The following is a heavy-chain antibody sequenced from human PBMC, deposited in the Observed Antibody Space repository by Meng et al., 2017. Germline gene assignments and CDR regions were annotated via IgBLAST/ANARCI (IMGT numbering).Heavy chain of an antibody. CDR2: IYYSGST. D-gene: IGHD6-13*01. V-gene: IGHV4-39*07. CDR1: GGSISSSSYY. CDR3: ARDGIAAAGTGRSYFQH. J-gene: IGHJ1*01. Sequence: LHRRVPAPGLVNPSVPLLLTCTVTGGSISSSSYYWGWIRQPPGKGLEWIGSIYYSGSTYYNPSLKSRVTISVDTSKNQFSLKLSSVTAADTAVYYCARDGIAAAGTGRSYFQHWGQGTLVTVSS.